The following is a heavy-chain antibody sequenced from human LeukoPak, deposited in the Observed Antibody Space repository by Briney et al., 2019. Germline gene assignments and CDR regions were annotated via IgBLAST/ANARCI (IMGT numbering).Heavy chain of an antibody. CDR3: ARDAHYYDNSGLGY. CDR2: IYTSGST. D-gene: IGHD3-22*01. Sequence: SGTLSLTCTVSGGSISSGSYYWSWIRQPAGKGLEWIGRIYTSGSTNYNPSLKSRVTISVDTSKNQFSLKLSSVTAADTAVYYCARDAHYYDNSGLGYWGQGTLVTVSS. CDR1: GGSISSGSYY. V-gene: IGHV4-61*02. J-gene: IGHJ4*02.